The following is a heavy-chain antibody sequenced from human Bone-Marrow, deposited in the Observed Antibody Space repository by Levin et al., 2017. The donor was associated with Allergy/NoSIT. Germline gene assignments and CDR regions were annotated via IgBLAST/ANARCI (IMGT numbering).Heavy chain of an antibody. D-gene: IGHD1-1*01. CDR3: SRGLDHLDV. CDR2: IDQDEGQK. CDR1: GFSFSMYW. Sequence: SCTASGFSFSMYWMTWVRQVPGKGLEWVADIDQDEGQKYYVDSVKGRFVISRDNAKTSLYLQMNSLTVADTAVYFCSRGLDHLDVWGQGTMVTVSS. V-gene: IGHV3-7*03. J-gene: IGHJ6*02.